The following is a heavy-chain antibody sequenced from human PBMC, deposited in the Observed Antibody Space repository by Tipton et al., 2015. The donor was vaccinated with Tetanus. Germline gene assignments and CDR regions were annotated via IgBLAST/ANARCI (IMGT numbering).Heavy chain of an antibody. CDR2: ISYKGST. J-gene: IGHJ4*02. CDR3: AGLYYYDSASYPLY. Sequence: TLSLTCIVSGGSISSSSSYWGWIRQPPGKGLEWIGSISYKGSTYYNPSLKSRVTMSVDTSKNQFSLRLRSVTAADTAVFYCAGLYYYDSASYPLYWDQGTLVTVSS. CDR1: GGSISSSSSY. V-gene: IGHV4-39*01. D-gene: IGHD3-10*01.